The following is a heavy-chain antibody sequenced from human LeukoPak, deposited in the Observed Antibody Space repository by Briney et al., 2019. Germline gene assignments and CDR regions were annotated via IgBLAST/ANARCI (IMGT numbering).Heavy chain of an antibody. D-gene: IGHD3-22*01. CDR1: GGSFSGYY. J-gene: IGHJ4*02. Sequence: PSETLSLTCAVYGGSFSGYYWSWIRQPPGKGLEWIGEINHSGSTNYNPSLKSRVTISVDTSKNQFSLKLSSVTAADTAVYYCARARWDRSLDSSGYYYHLDYWGQGTLVTVSS. CDR2: INHSGST. CDR3: ARARWDRSLDSSGYYYHLDY. V-gene: IGHV4-34*01.